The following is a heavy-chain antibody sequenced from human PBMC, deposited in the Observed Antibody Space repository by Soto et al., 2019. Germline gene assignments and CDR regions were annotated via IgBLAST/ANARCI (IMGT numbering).Heavy chain of an antibody. CDR3: ATDRAAGAVMGV. J-gene: IGHJ6*02. V-gene: IGHV3-21*06. CDR1: GLIFSNYG. CDR2: ISSGGEYI. Sequence: EVQLVESGGGLVKPGGSLRLSCTASGLIFSNYGMNWVRQAAGKRPEWVSSISSGGEYIDYADSVKGRLTISRDNANNILYLQLTGLGVEDTAVYYCATDRAAGAVMGVWGQGTTVTVSS. D-gene: IGHD6-13*01.